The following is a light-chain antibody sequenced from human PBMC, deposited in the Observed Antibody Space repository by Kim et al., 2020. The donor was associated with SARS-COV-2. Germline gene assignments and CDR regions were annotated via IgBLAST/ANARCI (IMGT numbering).Light chain of an antibody. CDR2: EVS. CDR1: SRDLGDYNY. J-gene: IGLJ2*01. Sequence: GSPGQSVTISCTATSRDLGDYNYVSWYQQPPGKALKLMISEVSTRPSGVPARFSGSKSGNTAYLAVSGLHAEDEADYYCSSHGGRVFGGGTQLTVL. V-gene: IGLV2-8*01. CDR3: SSHGGRV.